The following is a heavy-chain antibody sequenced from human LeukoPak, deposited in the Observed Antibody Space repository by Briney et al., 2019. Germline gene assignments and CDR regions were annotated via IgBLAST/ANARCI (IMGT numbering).Heavy chain of an antibody. Sequence: SGGSLRLSCAASGFTFTDYAIHWVRQAPGKGLEWVAVISYDGDHKYYPDSVKGRFTISRDNSKNTLYLQMDSLRAEDTAVYYCARVHSSSWAYFDNWGQGTLVTVSS. V-gene: IGHV3-30-3*01. CDR1: GFTFTDYA. J-gene: IGHJ4*02. D-gene: IGHD6-13*01. CDR3: ARVHSSSWAYFDN. CDR2: ISYDGDHK.